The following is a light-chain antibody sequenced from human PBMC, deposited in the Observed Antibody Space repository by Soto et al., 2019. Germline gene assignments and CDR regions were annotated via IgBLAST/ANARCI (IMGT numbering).Light chain of an antibody. CDR1: QSVSSY. Sequence: EIVLTQSPATLSLSPGERATLSCRASQSVSSYLAWYQQKPGQAPRLLIYDASNRATGIPARFSGSGSGTDLTLTISSLEPEDFAVYYCQRRSNWPLLFTFGPGTKVDIK. CDR2: DAS. J-gene: IGKJ3*01. CDR3: QRRSNWPLLFT. V-gene: IGKV3-11*01.